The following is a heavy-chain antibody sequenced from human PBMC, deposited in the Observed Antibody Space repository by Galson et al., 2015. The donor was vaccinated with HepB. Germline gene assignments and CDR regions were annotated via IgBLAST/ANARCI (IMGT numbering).Heavy chain of an antibody. J-gene: IGHJ5*02. V-gene: IGHV4-39*01. D-gene: IGHD3-22*01. CDR2: IYYSGST. CDR1: GGSISSSSYY. Sequence: ETLSLTCTVSGGSISSSSYYWGWIRQPPGKGLEWIGSIYYSGSTYYNPSLKSRVTISVDTSKNQFSLKLSSVTAADTAVYYCARLDGGATYYYDSSGYYYVGNWFDPWGQGTLVTVSS. CDR3: ARLDGGATYYYDSSGYYYVGNWFDP.